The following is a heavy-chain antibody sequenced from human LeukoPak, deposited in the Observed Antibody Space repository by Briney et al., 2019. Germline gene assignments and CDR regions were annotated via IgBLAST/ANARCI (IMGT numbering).Heavy chain of an antibody. CDR2: IYTSGGT. J-gene: IGHJ4*02. CDR3: ARDYNDILTGCFDY. V-gene: IGHV4-4*07. D-gene: IGHD3-9*01. Sequence: PSETLSLTCTVSGASMTSYYWSWIRQPAGKGLERIGRIYTSGGTIYNPSLKSRVTMSVDTSKNQFSLELRSVTAADTALYYCARDYNDILTGCFDYWGQGTLVTVSP. CDR1: GASMTSYY.